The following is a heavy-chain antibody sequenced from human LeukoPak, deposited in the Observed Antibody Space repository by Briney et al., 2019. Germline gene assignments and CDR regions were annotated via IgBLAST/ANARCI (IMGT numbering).Heavy chain of an antibody. CDR3: ARDRRGLGMDV. D-gene: IGHD3-10*01. CDR1: GFTFSSYW. Sequence: GGSLRLSCAASGFTFSSYWMTWVRQAPGKGLEWVANIKQDGSEKYYVDSVKGRFTSSRDDAKNSLYLQMNSLRAEDTAMYYCARDRRGLGMDVWGQGTTVTVSS. V-gene: IGHV3-7*03. CDR2: IKQDGSEK. J-gene: IGHJ6*02.